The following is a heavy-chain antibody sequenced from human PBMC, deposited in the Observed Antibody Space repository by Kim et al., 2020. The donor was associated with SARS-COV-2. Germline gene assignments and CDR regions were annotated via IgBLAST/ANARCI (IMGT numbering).Heavy chain of an antibody. V-gene: IGHV3-49*02. J-gene: IGHJ5*02. Sequence: YAASVKGRFTISRDDSKSIAYLKMNSLRTEDTAVYYCTRGRIARPSWFGPWGQGTLVTVSS. CDR3: TRGRIARPSWFGP. D-gene: IGHD6-13*01.